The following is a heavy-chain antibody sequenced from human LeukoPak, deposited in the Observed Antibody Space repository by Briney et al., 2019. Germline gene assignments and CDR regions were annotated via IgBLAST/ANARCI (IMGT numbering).Heavy chain of an antibody. CDR2: VFYGRGT. CDR3: ARGFTSPTYYFDSSGYLSYFDS. Sequence: PSETLSLTCAVSGGSISSSSSYWGWIRQPPGKGLEWIGNVFYGRGTYYSPSLTSRVTVSVDTSKNQFSLQLTSVTAADTAVYYCARGFTSPTYYFDSSGYLSYFDSWGQGALVTVSS. D-gene: IGHD3-22*01. CDR1: GGSISSSSSY. J-gene: IGHJ4*02. V-gene: IGHV4-39*07.